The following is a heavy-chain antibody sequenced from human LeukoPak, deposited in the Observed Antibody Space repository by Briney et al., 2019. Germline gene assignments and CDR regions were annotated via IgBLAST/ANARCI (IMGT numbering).Heavy chain of an antibody. V-gene: IGHV3-11*06. CDR1: GFTFSNYY. D-gene: IGHD1-1*01. CDR2: IDTTGSKT. CDR3: ARDWAPFNENWFDP. J-gene: IGHJ5*02. Sequence: GGSLRLSCGASGFTFSNYYMSWIRQAPGEGLEWVSYIDTTGSKTDYADSVKGRFTISRDNAKNSLYLQMNSLGAEDTAVYYCARDWAPFNENWFDPWGQGTLVTVSS.